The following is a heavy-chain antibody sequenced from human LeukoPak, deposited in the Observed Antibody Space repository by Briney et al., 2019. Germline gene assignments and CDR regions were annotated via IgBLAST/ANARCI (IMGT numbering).Heavy chain of an antibody. V-gene: IGHV3-33*05. Sequence: GGSLILSCAASGFIFSSDDMHWVRQAPGKGLEWVAGIQSNGRNKYYVDSVKGRFAISRDNSKSTLYLQVNRLRVEDTALYYCARESEGGTGTSCPDYWGQGTLVTVSS. CDR2: IQSNGRNK. CDR1: GFIFSSDD. J-gene: IGHJ4*02. D-gene: IGHD2-2*01. CDR3: ARESEGGTGTSCPDY.